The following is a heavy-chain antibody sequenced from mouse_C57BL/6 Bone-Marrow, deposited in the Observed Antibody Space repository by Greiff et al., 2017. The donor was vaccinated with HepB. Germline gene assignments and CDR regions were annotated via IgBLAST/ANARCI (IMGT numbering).Heavy chain of an antibody. CDR3: TSYYSNFAWFAY. D-gene: IGHD2-5*01. J-gene: IGHJ3*01. CDR2: IRLKSDNYAT. Sequence: EVKLVESGGGLVQPGGSMKLSCVASGFTFSNYWMNWVRQSPEKGLEWVAQIRLKSDNYATHYAESVKGRFTISRDDSKSSVYLQMNNLRAEDTGIYYCTSYYSNFAWFAYWGQGTLVTVSA. V-gene: IGHV6-3*01. CDR1: GFTFSNYW.